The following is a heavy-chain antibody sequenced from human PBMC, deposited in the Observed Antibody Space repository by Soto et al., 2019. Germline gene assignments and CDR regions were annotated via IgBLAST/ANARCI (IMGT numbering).Heavy chain of an antibody. V-gene: IGHV4-39*01. CDR2: IYYSGST. CDR3: ASRIAVAVAAFDI. Sequence: SETLSLTCTVSVGSISSSSYYWGWIRQHPGKGLEWIGSIYYSGSTYYNPSLKSRVTISVDTSNNQFSLKLSSVTAADTAVYYCASRIAVAVAAFDIWGQGTMVTVSS. D-gene: IGHD6-19*01. J-gene: IGHJ3*02. CDR1: VGSISSSSYY.